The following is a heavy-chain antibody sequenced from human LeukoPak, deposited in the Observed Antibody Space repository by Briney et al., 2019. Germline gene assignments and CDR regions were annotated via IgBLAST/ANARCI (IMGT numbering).Heavy chain of an antibody. CDR3: ARGRSRFLEWLLWDFKFDY. CDR1: GYSISSGYY. J-gene: IGHJ4*02. D-gene: IGHD3-3*01. Sequence: KPSETLSLTCAVSGYSISSGYYWGWIRQPPGKGLEWIGSIYHSGSTNYNPSLKSRVTISVGTSKNQFSLKLSSVTAADTAVYYCARGRSRFLEWLLWDFKFDYWGQGTLVTVSS. CDR2: IYHSGST. V-gene: IGHV4-38-2*01.